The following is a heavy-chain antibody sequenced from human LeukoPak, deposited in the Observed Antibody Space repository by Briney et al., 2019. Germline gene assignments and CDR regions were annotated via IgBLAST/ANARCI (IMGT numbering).Heavy chain of an antibody. Sequence: GGSLRLSCAASGFTFSSYAMSWVRQAPGKGLEWVSAISGSGGSTYYADSVKGRFTISRDNSKNTLYLQMNSPRAEDTAVYYCAKWGDTAMVYYYYYGMDVWGKGTTVTVSS. D-gene: IGHD5-18*01. V-gene: IGHV3-23*01. CDR1: GFTFSSYA. CDR2: ISGSGGST. J-gene: IGHJ6*04. CDR3: AKWGDTAMVYYYYYGMDV.